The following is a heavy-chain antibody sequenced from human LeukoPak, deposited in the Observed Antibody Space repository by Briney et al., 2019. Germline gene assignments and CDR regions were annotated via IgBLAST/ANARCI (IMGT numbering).Heavy chain of an antibody. D-gene: IGHD3-10*01. V-gene: IGHV4-59*08. Sequence: SETLSLTCTVSGGSISSYYWSWIRQPPGKGLEWIGYIYYSGSSNYNPSLKSGITMSVDTSKNQFSLKLSSVTAADTAVYYCARHGGLVRGAYDAFDIWGQGTMVTVSS. CDR1: GGSISSYY. CDR3: ARHGGLVRGAYDAFDI. J-gene: IGHJ3*02. CDR2: IYYSGSS.